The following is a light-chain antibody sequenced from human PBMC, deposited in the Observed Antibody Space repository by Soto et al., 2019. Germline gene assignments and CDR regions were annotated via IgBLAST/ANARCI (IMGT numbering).Light chain of an antibody. J-gene: IGKJ1*01. V-gene: IGKV3-15*01. CDR1: QNINNN. CDR2: GSS. Sequence: EIVMTQSPASLSVSPGERATLSCRASQNINNNLAWYQHKPGQAPRVVIYGSSARATGIPARFSGSGSGTQFTITISSLQSEEFAVYYGHRYYDWSPWTVGQGTKVEV. CDR3: HRYYDWSPWT.